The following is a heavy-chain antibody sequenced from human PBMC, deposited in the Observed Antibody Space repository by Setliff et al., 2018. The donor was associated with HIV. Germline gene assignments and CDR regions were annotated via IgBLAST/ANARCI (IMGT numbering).Heavy chain of an antibody. CDR1: GGSFSGYY. CDR2: INHSGSA. CDR3: AARNSGNPTRHFDY. V-gene: IGHV4-34*01. J-gene: IGHJ4*02. Sequence: PSETLSLTCAVYGGSFSGYYWSWIRQPPGKGLEWIGEINHSGSANYNPSLKSRVTISVDTSQDQFSLRLTSVTAADTAVYYCAARNSGNPTRHFDYWGQGTRGTVS. D-gene: IGHD3-10*01.